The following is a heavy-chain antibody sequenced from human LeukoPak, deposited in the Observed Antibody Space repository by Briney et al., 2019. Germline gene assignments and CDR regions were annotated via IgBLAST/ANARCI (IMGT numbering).Heavy chain of an antibody. CDR1: GFTFGTHD. D-gene: IGHD3-9*01. CDR3: AKGRYFNFEN. V-gene: IGHV3-23*01. Sequence: GGSLRLSCAASGFTFGTHDMQWVRQAPGKGLEWVSGISRNGPTYYSDSVRGRFTISRDNSKDTLYLQMSSLRAEDTAVYYCAKGRYFNFENWGQGTVVSVSS. J-gene: IGHJ3*02. CDR2: ISRNGPT.